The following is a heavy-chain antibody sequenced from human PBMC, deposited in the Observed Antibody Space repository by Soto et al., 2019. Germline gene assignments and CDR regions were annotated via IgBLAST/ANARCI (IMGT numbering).Heavy chain of an antibody. D-gene: IGHD3-3*01. CDR2: INTGNGHT. CDR1: GYTFTAYG. J-gene: IGHJ5*02. Sequence: ASVKVSCKASGYTFTAYGIHWVRQAPGQRLEWMGWINTGNGHTKYSQKLQGRVTITRDTSARTAYMELSSLRSEDTAGYYCASRGYDFWSGLDPWGEGTLVTVSS. CDR3: ASRGYDFWSGLDP. V-gene: IGHV1-3*04.